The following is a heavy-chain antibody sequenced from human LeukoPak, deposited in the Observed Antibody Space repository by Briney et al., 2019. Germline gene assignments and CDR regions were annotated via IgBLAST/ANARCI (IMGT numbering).Heavy chain of an antibody. CDR3: ARVADCSGGSCYSPWFDP. V-gene: IGHV4-30-4*01. D-gene: IGHD2-15*01. J-gene: IGHJ5*02. Sequence: SETLSLTCTVSGGSISSGDYYWSWLRQPPGKGLEWIGYIYYSGSTYYNPSLKSRVTISVDTSKNQFSLKLSSVTAADTAVYYCARVADCSGGSCYSPWFDPWGQGTLVTVSS. CDR2: IYYSGST. CDR1: GGSISSGDYY.